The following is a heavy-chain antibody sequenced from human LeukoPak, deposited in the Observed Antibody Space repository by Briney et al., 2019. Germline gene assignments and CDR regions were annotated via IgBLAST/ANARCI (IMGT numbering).Heavy chain of an antibody. Sequence: GGSLRLSCAASGFTFSSYEMNWVRRAPGKGLEWVSYISTSGSTIYHADSVKGRFTISRDNAKNSLFLQMNSLRAGDTAVYYCARRGYYDSSGYLFDYWGQGTLVTVSS. V-gene: IGHV3-48*03. J-gene: IGHJ4*02. CDR1: GFTFSSYE. D-gene: IGHD3-22*01. CDR3: ARRGYYDSSGYLFDY. CDR2: ISTSGSTI.